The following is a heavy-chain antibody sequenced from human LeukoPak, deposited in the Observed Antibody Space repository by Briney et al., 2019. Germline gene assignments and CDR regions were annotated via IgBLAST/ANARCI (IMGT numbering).Heavy chain of an antibody. D-gene: IGHD6-19*01. CDR2: ISNDGFTK. J-gene: IGHJ4*02. CDR1: GFTFSTYV. Sequence: GGSLGLSCAASGFTFSTYVMHWVHQAPGKGLEWVAVISNDGFTKYYADSVQGRFAISRDHSTNTLYLQMNSLRGEDTAVYYCSRKSVAAGYYFDYWGQGTLVTVSS. V-gene: IGHV3-30*09. CDR3: SRKSVAAGYYFDY.